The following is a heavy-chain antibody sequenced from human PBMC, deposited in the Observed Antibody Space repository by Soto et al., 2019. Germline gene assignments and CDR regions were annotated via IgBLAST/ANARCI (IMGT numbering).Heavy chain of an antibody. V-gene: IGHV3-7*01. Sequence: EVQLVESGGGLVQPGGSLRLSCAVSGFTFSSYWMSWVRQAPGRGLEWVATIAHAGIEKFYVDSVKCRFTISRDNTKNSLYLQMNILRAEDTALYYCARESNAHFDYWGQGTVVTVSS. CDR2: IAHAGIEK. CDR1: GFTFSSYW. J-gene: IGHJ4*02. D-gene: IGHD7-27*01. CDR3: ARESNAHFDY.